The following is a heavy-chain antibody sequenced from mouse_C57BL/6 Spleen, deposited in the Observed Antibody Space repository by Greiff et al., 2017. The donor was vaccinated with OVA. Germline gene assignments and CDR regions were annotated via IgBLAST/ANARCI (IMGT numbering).Heavy chain of an antibody. V-gene: IGHV1-55*01. Sequence: QVQLQQPGAELVKPGASVKMSCKASGYTFTSYWITWVKQRPGQGLEWIGDIYPGSGSTNYNEKFKSKATLTVDTSSSTAYMQLRSLTSEDSAVYYCGGHYYGSAYYFDYWGQGTTLTVSS. CDR3: GGHYYGSAYYFDY. J-gene: IGHJ2*01. D-gene: IGHD1-1*01. CDR1: GYTFTSYW. CDR2: IYPGSGST.